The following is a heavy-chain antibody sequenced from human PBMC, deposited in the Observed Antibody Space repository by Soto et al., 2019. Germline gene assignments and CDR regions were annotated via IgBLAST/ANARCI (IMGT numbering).Heavy chain of an antibody. CDR2: INHSGST. D-gene: IGHD3-10*01. J-gene: IGHJ5*02. Sequence: PSETLSLTCAVYGGSFSGYYWSWIRQPPGKGLEWIGEINHSGSTNYNSSLKSRITISVNMSKNQFSLKLSSVTAADTAVYYCARRKGGFGPGTMRGWFDPWGQGTLVT. V-gene: IGHV4-34*01. CDR3: ARRKGGFGPGTMRGWFDP. CDR1: GGSFSGYY.